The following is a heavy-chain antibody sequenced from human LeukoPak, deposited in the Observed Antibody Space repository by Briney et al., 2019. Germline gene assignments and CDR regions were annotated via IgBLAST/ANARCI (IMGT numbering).Heavy chain of an antibody. D-gene: IGHD6-13*01. CDR1: GDSISSSIYY. J-gene: IGHJ4*02. CDR2: IYYSGST. CDR3: ARTKGISSWLYYFDY. Sequence: PSETLPLTCTVSGDSISSSIYYWAWIRQPPGKGLEWIGSIYYSGSTYYNPSLKSRVTISVDTSKNQFSLKLGSVTAADTAVYYCARTKGISSWLYYFDYWGQGTLVTVSS. V-gene: IGHV4-39*07.